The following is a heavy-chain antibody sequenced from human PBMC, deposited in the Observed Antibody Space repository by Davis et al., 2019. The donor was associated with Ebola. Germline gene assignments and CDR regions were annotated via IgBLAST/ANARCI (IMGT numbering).Heavy chain of an antibody. V-gene: IGHV1-18*01. Sequence: AASVKVSCKASGYTFTSYGISWVRQAPGQGLEWMAWISAYNGHTNYAQKFQGRLTLTTDTSRSTAYMELRSLTSDDTAEYFCARGRSGGWDFDYWGQGTLVTVSS. CDR2: ISAYNGHT. D-gene: IGHD2-15*01. CDR3: ARGRSGGWDFDY. J-gene: IGHJ4*02. CDR1: GYTFTSYG.